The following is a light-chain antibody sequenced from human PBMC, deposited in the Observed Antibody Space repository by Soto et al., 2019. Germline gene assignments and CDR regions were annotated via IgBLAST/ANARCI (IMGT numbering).Light chain of an antibody. CDR3: QQYNNWPPRFT. CDR2: GAS. CDR1: QSVSSN. Sequence: EIVMTQSPATLSVSPGERATLSCRASQSVSSNLAWYQQKPGQAPRLLIYGASTRATGIPARFSGSGSGTEFTSTISRLQSEDFAVYYCQQYNNWPPRFTFGPGTKVDI. V-gene: IGKV3-15*01. J-gene: IGKJ3*01.